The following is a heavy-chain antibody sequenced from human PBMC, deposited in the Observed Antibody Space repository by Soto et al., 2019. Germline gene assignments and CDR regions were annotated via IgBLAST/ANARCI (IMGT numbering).Heavy chain of an antibody. D-gene: IGHD2-15*01. J-gene: IGHJ3*02. CDR3: AKDIVVVVAATDDAFDI. CDR2: ISYDGSNK. Sequence: GGSLRLSCAASGSTFSSYGMHWVRQAPGKGLEWVAVISYDGSNKYYADSVKGRFTISRDNSKNTLYLQMNSLRAEDTAVYYCAKDIVVVVAATDDAFDIWGQGTMVTVS. V-gene: IGHV3-30*18. CDR1: GSTFSSYG.